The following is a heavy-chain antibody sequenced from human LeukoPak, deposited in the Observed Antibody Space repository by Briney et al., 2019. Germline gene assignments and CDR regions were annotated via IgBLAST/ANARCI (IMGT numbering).Heavy chain of an antibody. V-gene: IGHV1-69*13. J-gene: IGHJ4*02. CDR2: IIPIFGTA. CDR1: GGTFSSYA. Sequence: SAKVSCKASGGTFSSYAISWVRQAPGQGLEWMGGIIPIFGTANYAQKFQGRVTITADESTSTAYMELSSLRSEDTAVYYCARDRGYSSSWYPFFDYWGQGTLVTVSS. CDR3: ARDRGYSSSWYPFFDY. D-gene: IGHD6-13*01.